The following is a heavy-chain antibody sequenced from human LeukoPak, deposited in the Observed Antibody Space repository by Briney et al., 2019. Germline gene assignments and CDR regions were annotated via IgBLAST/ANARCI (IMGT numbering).Heavy chain of an antibody. V-gene: IGHV3-30-3*01. J-gene: IGHJ4*02. D-gene: IGHD1-26*01. CDR2: ISYDGSNK. Sequence: GGSLRLSCAASGFTFSSYAMHWVRQAPDKGLEWVSVISYDGSNKYYADSVKGRFTISRGDSKNALYLQMNSLRAEDTAIYYCARSSGGSYPEFDYWGQGTLVTVSS. CDR3: ARSSGGSYPEFDY. CDR1: GFTFSSYA.